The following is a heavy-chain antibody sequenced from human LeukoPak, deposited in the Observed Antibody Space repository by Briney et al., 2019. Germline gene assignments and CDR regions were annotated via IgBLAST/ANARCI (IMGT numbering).Heavy chain of an antibody. CDR1: GYTFTSHY. D-gene: IGHD1-26*01. Sequence: ASVKVSCKASGYTFTSHYMIWVRQAPAQGREWMVGISAYNGNTNDAPKPQGRVTTTTATSTSTAQMELRRLRSDDTAVYYCARDPRGGATLRNPRSFDYWGQGTLVTASS. CDR3: ARDPRGGATLRNPRSFDY. V-gene: IGHV1-18*01. J-gene: IGHJ4*02. CDR2: ISAYNGNT.